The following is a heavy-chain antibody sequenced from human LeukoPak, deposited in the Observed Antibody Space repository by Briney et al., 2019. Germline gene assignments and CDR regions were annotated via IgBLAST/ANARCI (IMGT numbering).Heavy chain of an antibody. CDR2: ISYDGSNK. Sequence: GRSLRLSCAASGFTFSSYGMHWVRQAPGKGLEWVAVISYDGSNKYYADSVKGRFTISRDNSKNTLYLQMNSLRAEDTAVYYCAKDARGPVRYGVPTYYYGMDVWGQGTTVTVSS. D-gene: IGHD3-10*01. CDR3: AKDARGPVRYGVPTYYYGMDV. J-gene: IGHJ6*02. V-gene: IGHV3-30*18. CDR1: GFTFSSYG.